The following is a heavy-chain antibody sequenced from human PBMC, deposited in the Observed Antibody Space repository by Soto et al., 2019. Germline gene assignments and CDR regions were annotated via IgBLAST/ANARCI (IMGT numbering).Heavy chain of an antibody. Sequence: PGGSLRLSCAASGFTFSSYAMSWVRQAPGKGLEWVSGISGSGISTYNADSVKGRFTISRDNSKNTLYLQMNSLRAEDTAVYYCAKDRGYTYGYDALDIWGQGTMVTVSS. J-gene: IGHJ3*02. CDR3: AKDRGYTYGYDALDI. D-gene: IGHD5-18*01. CDR2: ISGSGIST. CDR1: GFTFSSYA. V-gene: IGHV3-23*01.